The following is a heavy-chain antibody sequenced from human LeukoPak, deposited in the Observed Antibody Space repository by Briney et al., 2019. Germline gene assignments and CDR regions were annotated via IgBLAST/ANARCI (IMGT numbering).Heavy chain of an antibody. CDR1: GFTFSTYS. V-gene: IGHV3-21*01. J-gene: IGHJ5*02. D-gene: IGHD2/OR15-2a*01. CDR2: ISGSSSYI. CDR3: ARGQIYGWFDP. Sequence: PGGSLRLSCAASGFTFSTYSMNWVRQAPGKGLEWVSSISGSSSYIYYADSVKGRFTISRDSAQNSLYLQMNSLIAEDTAVYYCARGQIYGWFDPWGQGTLVTVSS.